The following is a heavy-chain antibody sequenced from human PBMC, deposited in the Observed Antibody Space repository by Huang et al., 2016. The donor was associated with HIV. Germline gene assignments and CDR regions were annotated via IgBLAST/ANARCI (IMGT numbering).Heavy chain of an antibody. CDR1: GYTFTDYY. D-gene: IGHD3-9*01. CDR3: ARVGPRKVYYDSINIMDY. CDR2: IGPKTGGT. Sequence: QVQLVQSGAEVKNPGASVKVSCKASGYTFTDYYIHWVRQAPGQGPEWMGWIGPKTGGTNYAQKFQGRVTMTRDTSITAAHMELRRLRSDDTAVYYCARVGPRKVYYDSINIMDYWGQGTLVTVTS. J-gene: IGHJ4*02. V-gene: IGHV1-2*02.